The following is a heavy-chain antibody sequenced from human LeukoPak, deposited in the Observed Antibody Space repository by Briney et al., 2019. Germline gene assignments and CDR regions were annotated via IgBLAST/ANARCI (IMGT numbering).Heavy chain of an antibody. CDR1: GYTFTGYY. D-gene: IGHD3-9*01. Sequence: ASVKVSCKASGYTFTGYYMHWVRQAPGQGLEWMGWINPNSGGTNYAQKFQGRVTMTRDTSISTAYMELSRLRSDDTAVYYCARTPGGVRYFDWLFHPHHPLDYWGQGTLVTVSS. CDR2: INPNSGGT. CDR3: ARTPGGVRYFDWLFHPHHPLDY. J-gene: IGHJ4*02. V-gene: IGHV1-2*02.